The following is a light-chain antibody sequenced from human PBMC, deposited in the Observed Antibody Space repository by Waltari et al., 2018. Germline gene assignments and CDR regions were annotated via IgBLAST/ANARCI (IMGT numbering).Light chain of an antibody. CDR2: AAT. V-gene: IGKV1-39*01. J-gene: IGKJ1*01. CDR1: QSLSDY. CDR3: QQNYRTPPT. Sequence: DIQVIQSPSSLSASVGDRVTITCRASQSLSDYLNWFQVKPGRAPNLLIYAATGLQSGVPSRFNGSGSGAHFTLTISRLRPEDSASYFCQQNYRTPPTFGQGTKVEI.